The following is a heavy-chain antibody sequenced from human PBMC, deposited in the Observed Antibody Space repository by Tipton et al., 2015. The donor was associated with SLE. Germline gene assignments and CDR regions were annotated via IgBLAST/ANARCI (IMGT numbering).Heavy chain of an antibody. J-gene: IGHJ4*02. CDR2: IYSGGST. Sequence: SLRLSCAASGFTVSSNYMSWVRQAPGKGLEWVSVIYSGGSTYYADSVKGRFTISRHNSKNTVYLQMNSLRPEDTALYYCAKRIAASRFDYWGQGTLVTVSS. D-gene: IGHD6-6*01. CDR1: GFTVSSNY. V-gene: IGHV3-53*04. CDR3: AKRIAASRFDY.